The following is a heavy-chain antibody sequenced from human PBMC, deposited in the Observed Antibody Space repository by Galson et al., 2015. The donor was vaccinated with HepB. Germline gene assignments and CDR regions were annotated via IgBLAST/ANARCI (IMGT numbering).Heavy chain of an antibody. Sequence: SVKVSCKASGYTFTDYVVNWVRQAPGQGLEWMRWMNTNTGKPTYAPGFAGRFVFSLDTSVTTAYLQISSLETDDTAVYYCARSPLRFLDWLPYYDYYYMDVWGEGTTVTVSS. D-gene: IGHD3-3*01. V-gene: IGHV7-4-1*02. CDR3: ARSPLRFLDWLPYYDYYYMDV. CDR1: GYTFTDYV. CDR2: MNTNTGKP. J-gene: IGHJ6*03.